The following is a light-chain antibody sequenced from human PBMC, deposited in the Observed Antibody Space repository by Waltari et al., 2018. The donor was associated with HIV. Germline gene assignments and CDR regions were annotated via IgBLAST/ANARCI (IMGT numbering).Light chain of an antibody. J-gene: IGLJ1*01. CDR3: HVWDRSSDHHV. CDR1: KIGSKS. CDR2: NGS. Sequence: SYVLTQPPSVSVAPGQTARITCRGNKIGSKSVHWYQQKAGQAPVLVVYNGSDRPSGIPERFSGSRSGNTATLTISRVEAGDEADYYCHVWDRSSDHHVFGTGTKVTVL. V-gene: IGLV3-21*02.